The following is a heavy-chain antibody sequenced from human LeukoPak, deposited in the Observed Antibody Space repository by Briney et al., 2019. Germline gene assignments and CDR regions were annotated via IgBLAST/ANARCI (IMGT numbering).Heavy chain of an antibody. Sequence: ASVKVSCKASGYTFTSYAITWVRQAPGQGLEWMGWVSVYSGNPNYAQNVQGTVTMTTDKSTSTAYMESTSLTSDDTAVYYCARAAGYSSGCYAYWGQGTLVTVSS. CDR2: VSVYSGNP. V-gene: IGHV1-18*01. CDR1: GYTFTSYA. D-gene: IGHD6-25*01. J-gene: IGHJ4*02. CDR3: ARAAGYSSGCYAY.